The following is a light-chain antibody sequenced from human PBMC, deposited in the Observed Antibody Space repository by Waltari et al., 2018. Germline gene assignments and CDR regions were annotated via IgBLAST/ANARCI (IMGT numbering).Light chain of an antibody. V-gene: IGKV3-15*01. Sequence: EIVMTQSPATLSVSPGERATLSCRASQSVSSNLAWYQQKPGQAPRLLIYGASTRATGIPARFNGSGSGTEFTLTISSLQSEDFAVYYCQQYNNWRLYTFGQGTKLEIK. J-gene: IGKJ2*01. CDR2: GAS. CDR3: QQYNNWRLYT. CDR1: QSVSSN.